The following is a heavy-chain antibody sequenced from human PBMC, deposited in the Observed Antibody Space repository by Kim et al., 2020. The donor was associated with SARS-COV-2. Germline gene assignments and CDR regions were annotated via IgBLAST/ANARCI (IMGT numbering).Heavy chain of an antibody. J-gene: IGHJ5*02. D-gene: IGHD4-17*01. CDR2: IRSKANSYAT. CDR1: GFTFSGSA. Sequence: GGSLRLSCAASGFTFSGSAMHWVRQASGKGLEWVGRIRSKANSYATAYAASVKGRFTISRDDSKNTAYLQMNSLKTEDTAVYYCTRPDYGGNSWFDPWGQGTLVTVSS. CDR3: TRPDYGGNSWFDP. V-gene: IGHV3-73*01.